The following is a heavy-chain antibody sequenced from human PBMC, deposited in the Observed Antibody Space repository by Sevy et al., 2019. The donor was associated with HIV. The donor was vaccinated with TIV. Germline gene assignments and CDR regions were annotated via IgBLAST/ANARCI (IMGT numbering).Heavy chain of an antibody. J-gene: IGHJ5*02. D-gene: IGHD1-1*01. CDR1: GFTFSSYA. CDR3: ARPSGPVRGYGSSWFDP. V-gene: IGHV3-30-3*01. CDR2: ISYDGSNK. Sequence: GGSLRLSCAASGFTFSSYAMHWVRQAPGKGLEWVAVISYDGSNKYYADSVKDRFTISRDNSKNTLYLQMNSLRAEDTAVYYCARPSGPVRGYGSSWFDPWGQGTLVTVSS.